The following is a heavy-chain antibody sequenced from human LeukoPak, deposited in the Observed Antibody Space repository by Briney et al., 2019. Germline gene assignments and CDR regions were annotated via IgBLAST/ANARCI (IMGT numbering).Heavy chain of an antibody. D-gene: IGHD2-2*01. CDR1: VGSINSSSYY. CDR3: ARKLRYCSSTSCNFDY. V-gene: IGHV4-39*07. J-gene: IGHJ4*02. CDR2: MYYKVNT. Sequence: SGTLSLTCLVSVGSINSSSYYWGWMPQPPGKGLEGIGNMYYKVNTYYSPALKSRVTLSADTSKNEFSLRLTSVVAADTAVYYCARKLRYCSSTSCNFDYCGQGTLVTVSS.